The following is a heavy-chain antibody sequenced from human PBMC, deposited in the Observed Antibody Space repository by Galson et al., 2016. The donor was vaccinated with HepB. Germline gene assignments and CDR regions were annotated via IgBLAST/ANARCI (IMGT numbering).Heavy chain of an antibody. CDR2: MNPNSGNT. V-gene: IGHV1-8*01. CDR1: GSTSISYD. D-gene: IGHD4-23*01. CDR3: ARGRWYPGGAAFDI. Sequence: SVKVSCKVSGSTSISYDINWVRQATGQGLEWMGWMNPNSGNTGYAQKFQGRVTTTRDTSISTAYMYMELSSLRSEDTAVYYCARGRWYPGGAAFDIWGQGTVVTVSS. J-gene: IGHJ3*02.